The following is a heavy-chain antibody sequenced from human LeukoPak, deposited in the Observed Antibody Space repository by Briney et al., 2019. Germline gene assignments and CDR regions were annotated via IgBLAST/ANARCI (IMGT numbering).Heavy chain of an antibody. J-gene: IGHJ6*03. Sequence: PSETLSLTCTVSGGSISSSSYYWGWIRQPPGKGLEWIGSIYYSGDTYYNPSLKSRRITISVDTSKNQFSLRLSSVTVADTAVYYCARHQWHYYYYMGVWGKGSMVTVSS. CDR3: ARHQWHYYYYMGV. CDR1: GGSISSSSYY. V-gene: IGHV4-39*01. D-gene: IGHD6-19*01. CDR2: IYYSGDT.